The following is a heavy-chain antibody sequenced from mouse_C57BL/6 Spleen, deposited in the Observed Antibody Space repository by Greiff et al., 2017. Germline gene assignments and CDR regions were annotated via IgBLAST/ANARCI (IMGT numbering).Heavy chain of an antibody. CDR2: INPSSGYT. D-gene: IGHD2-4*01. J-gene: IGHJ4*01. V-gene: IGHV1-7*01. CDR1: GYTFTSYW. CDR3: AKNYDYDSYYAMDY. Sequence: VQLQQSGAELAKPGASVKLSCKASGYTFTSYWMHWVKQRPGQGLEWIGYINPSSGYTKYNQKFKGKATLTADKSSSTAYMQLSSLTYEDSAVYYCAKNYDYDSYYAMDYWGQGTSVTVSS.